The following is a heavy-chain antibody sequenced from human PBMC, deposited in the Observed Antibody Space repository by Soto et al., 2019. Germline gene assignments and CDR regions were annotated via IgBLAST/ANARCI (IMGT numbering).Heavy chain of an antibody. CDR2: IIPIFGTA. D-gene: IGHD4-17*01. V-gene: IGHV1-69*01. CDR3: ATPDYGEYGNYYYYGMDV. Sequence: QVQLVQSGAEVKKPGSSVKVSCKASGGTFSSYAISWVRQAPGQGLEWMGGIIPIFGTANYAQKFQGRVTITADESTSTAYMELSSLRSEDTAVYYCATPDYGEYGNYYYYGMDVWGQGTTVTVSS. J-gene: IGHJ6*02. CDR1: GGTFSSYA.